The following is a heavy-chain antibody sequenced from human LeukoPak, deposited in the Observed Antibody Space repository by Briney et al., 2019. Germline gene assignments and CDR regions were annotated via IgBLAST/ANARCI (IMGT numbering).Heavy chain of an antibody. V-gene: IGHV3-53*01. Sequence: GGSLRLSCAASGFTVSSNYMSWVRQAPGKGLEWVSVIYSGGSTYYADSVKGRFTISRDNSKSTLYLQMNSLRAEDTAVYYCASGYSSSWYYFDYWGQGTLVTVSS. CDR1: GFTVSSNY. CDR3: ASGYSSSWYYFDY. CDR2: IYSGGST. J-gene: IGHJ4*02. D-gene: IGHD6-13*01.